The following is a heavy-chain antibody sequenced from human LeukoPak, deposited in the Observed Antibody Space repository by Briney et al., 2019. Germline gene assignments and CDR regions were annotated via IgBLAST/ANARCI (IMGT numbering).Heavy chain of an antibody. CDR2: IGTVTDT. Sequence: GGSLRLSCAASGFNFKNYDFHWVRQAAGKRLEWVSGIGTVTDTFYLDSVEGRFTISRENAKNSFYLQMNGLSAADTAVYYCARGWGGPGRSWGALDFWGQGILVTVSS. J-gene: IGHJ4*02. D-gene: IGHD1-1*01. V-gene: IGHV3-13*01. CDR3: ARGWGGPGRSWGALDF. CDR1: GFNFKNYD.